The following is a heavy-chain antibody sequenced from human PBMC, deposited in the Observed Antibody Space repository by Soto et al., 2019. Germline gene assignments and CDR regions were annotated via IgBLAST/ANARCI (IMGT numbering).Heavy chain of an antibody. CDR2: ISSSSSYI. J-gene: IGHJ4*02. CDR3: ARDSGRLRTPDY. D-gene: IGHD4-17*01. Sequence: PGGSLRLSCAASGFTFSSYSMNWVRQAPGKGLEWVSSISSSSSYIYYADSVKGRFTISRDNAKNSLYLQMNSLRAEDTAVYYCARDSGRLRTPDYWGQGTLVTVSS. CDR1: GFTFSSYS. V-gene: IGHV3-21*01.